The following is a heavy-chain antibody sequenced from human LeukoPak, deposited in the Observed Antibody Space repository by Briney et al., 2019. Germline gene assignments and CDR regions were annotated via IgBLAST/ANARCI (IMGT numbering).Heavy chain of an antibody. D-gene: IGHD2-8*01. CDR3: ARGVSWAFDI. CDR1: GGTFSSYA. Sequence: SVTVSCKASGGTFSSYAISWVRQAPGQGLEWVGRIIPIFGTANYAQKFQGRVTITTDESTSTAYMELSSLRSEDTAVYYCARGVSWAFDIWGQGTMVTVSS. CDR2: IIPIFGTA. J-gene: IGHJ3*02. V-gene: IGHV1-69*05.